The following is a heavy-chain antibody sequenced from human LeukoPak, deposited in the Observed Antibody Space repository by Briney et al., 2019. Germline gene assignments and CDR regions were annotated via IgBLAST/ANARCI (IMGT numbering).Heavy chain of an antibody. V-gene: IGHV4-59*08. CDR1: GGSISSYY. Sequence: PSETLSLTCTVSGGSISSYYWSWIRQPPGKGLEWIGYIYYSGSTNYNPSLKSRVTISVDTSKNQFSLKLSSVTAADTAVYYCARHAPYGPYGSGSYYNPFDYWAREPWSPSPQ. CDR3: ARHAPYGPYGSGSYYNPFDY. D-gene: IGHD3-10*01. J-gene: IGHJ4*02. CDR2: IYYSGST.